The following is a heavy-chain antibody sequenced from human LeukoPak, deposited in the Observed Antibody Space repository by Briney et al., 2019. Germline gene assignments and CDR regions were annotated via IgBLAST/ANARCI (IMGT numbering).Heavy chain of an antibody. CDR3: ARLADCSSSSCRSFDY. CDR1: GYPFTGYY. D-gene: IGHD2-2*01. Sequence: ASVKVSCKASGYPFTGYYLHWVRQTPGQGLEWMGWINPNSGFTNYAQKFQGRVTMTRDTSISTAYMELSRLRSDDTAVYYCARLADCSSSSCRSFDYWGQGTLVTVSS. J-gene: IGHJ4*02. CDR2: INPNSGFT. V-gene: IGHV1-2*02.